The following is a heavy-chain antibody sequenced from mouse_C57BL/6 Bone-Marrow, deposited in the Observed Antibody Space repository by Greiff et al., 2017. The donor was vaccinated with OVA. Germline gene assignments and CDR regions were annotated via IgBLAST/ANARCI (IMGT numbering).Heavy chain of an antibody. CDR1: GFSINSDCY. J-gene: IGHJ4*01. D-gene: IGHD2-1*01. CDR3: ARARGNYGFYAMDY. Sequence: EVMLVESGPSLVRPSQTLSLTCTVTGFSINSDCYWIWIRQFPGNKLEYIGYTFYSGITYYNPSLESRTYITRDTSKNQFSLKLSSVTTEDTATYCCARARGNYGFYAMDYWGQGTSVTVSS. V-gene: IGHV3-3*01. CDR2: TFYSGIT.